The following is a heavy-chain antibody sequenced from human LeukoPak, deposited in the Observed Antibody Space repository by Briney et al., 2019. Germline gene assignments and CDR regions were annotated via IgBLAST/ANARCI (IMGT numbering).Heavy chain of an antibody. J-gene: IGHJ6*02. D-gene: IGHD3-10*01. V-gene: IGHV3-30*14. CDR2: ISSDKTNT. CDR1: GFTFSTYI. CDR3: ARRQAGSHYYYGMDV. Sequence: GGSLRLSCAASGFTFSTYIMHWVRQAPGKGLEWVSVISSDKTNTYYADSAKGRFTISRDNSKNTLYLQMNSLRAEDTAVYYCARRQAGSHYYYGMDVWGQGTTVTVSS.